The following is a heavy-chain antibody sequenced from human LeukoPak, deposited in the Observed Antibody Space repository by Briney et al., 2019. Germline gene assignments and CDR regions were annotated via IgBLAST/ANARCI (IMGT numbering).Heavy chain of an antibody. D-gene: IGHD5-24*01. Sequence: GRSLRLSCAVFGFTLSTYRLNWVRQAPGKGLEWVSYIGTSSSPIYYDVTVKGRFTISRDNAKKSLYLQMNSLRDGDTAVYYCARRGDGYNYWSFDYWGQGTLVTVSS. CDR2: IGTSSSPI. CDR3: ARRGDGYNYWSFDY. CDR1: GFTLSTYR. V-gene: IGHV3-48*02. J-gene: IGHJ4*02.